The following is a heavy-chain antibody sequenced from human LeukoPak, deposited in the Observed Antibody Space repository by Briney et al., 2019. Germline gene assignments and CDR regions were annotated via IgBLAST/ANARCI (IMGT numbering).Heavy chain of an antibody. J-gene: IGHJ4*02. V-gene: IGHV3-30*02. D-gene: IGHD5-18*01. Sequence: GGSLRLSCAASGFIFSTYGMHWVRQAPGKGLEWVAFIRSDGSDKYYAASAKGRFTISRDNAKNTVYLQINSLRAEDTAVYYCATLNSFGNDYWGQGVLVTVSS. CDR2: IRSDGSDK. CDR3: ATLNSFGNDY. CDR1: GFIFSTYG.